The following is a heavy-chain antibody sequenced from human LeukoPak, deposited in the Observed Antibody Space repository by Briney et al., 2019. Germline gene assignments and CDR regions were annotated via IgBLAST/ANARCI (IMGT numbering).Heavy chain of an antibody. V-gene: IGHV3-23*01. J-gene: IGHJ6*02. D-gene: IGHD3-10*01. CDR2: ISGSGGST. CDR1: GFTFSSYA. Sequence: GGSLRLSCAASGFTFSSYAMSWVRQAPGKGLEWVSAISGSGGSTYYADSVKGRFTISRDNSKNTLYLQMNSLRAEDTAEYYCARSNTRYITWYYYGMDVWGQGITVTVPS. CDR3: ARSNTRYITWYYYGMDV.